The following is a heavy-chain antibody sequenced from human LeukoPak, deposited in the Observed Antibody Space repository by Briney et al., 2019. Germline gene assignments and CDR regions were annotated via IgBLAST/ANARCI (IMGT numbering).Heavy chain of an antibody. CDR1: GGSFSGYY. CDR3: ARHYDSGSYPLDF. D-gene: IGHD3-10*01. V-gene: IGHV4-34*01. CDR2: INHSGNT. J-gene: IGHJ4*02. Sequence: PSETLSLTCAVYGGSFSGYYWSWIRQPPGKGLEWLGEINHSGNTNSNPSLKSRVTISLDTSKNQFSLKLSSVTAADTAVYYCARHYDSGSYPLDFWGQGTLVTVSS.